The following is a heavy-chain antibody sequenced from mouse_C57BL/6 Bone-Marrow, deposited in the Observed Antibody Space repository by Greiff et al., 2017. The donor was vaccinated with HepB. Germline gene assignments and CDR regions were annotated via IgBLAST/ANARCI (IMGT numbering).Heavy chain of an antibody. CDR3: ARSGYGSANYYAMDY. CDR2: IDPNSGGT. D-gene: IGHD1-1*01. V-gene: IGHV1-72*01. J-gene: IGHJ4*01. Sequence: QVQLKQPGAELVKPGASVKLSCKASGYTFTSYWMHWVKQRPGRGLEWIGRIDPNSGGTKYNEKFKSKATLTVDKPSSTAYMQLSSLTSEDSAVYYCARSGYGSANYYAMDYGGEGTSGTVSS. CDR1: GYTFTSYW.